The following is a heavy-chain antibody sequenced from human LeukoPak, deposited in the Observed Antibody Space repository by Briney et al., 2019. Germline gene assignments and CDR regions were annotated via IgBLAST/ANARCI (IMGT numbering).Heavy chain of an antibody. Sequence: PGGSLRLSCAASGFTFSSYSMNWVRQAPGKGLQWVSSISGSGSSTNYADSVNGRFTISRDNSKNTLFLQMSNLRDEDTATYYCAKDLVGCEQLIDSWGQGTLVTVSS. CDR1: GFTFSSYS. CDR2: ISGSGSST. CDR3: AKDLVGCEQLIDS. J-gene: IGHJ4*02. D-gene: IGHD4/OR15-4a*01. V-gene: IGHV3-23*01.